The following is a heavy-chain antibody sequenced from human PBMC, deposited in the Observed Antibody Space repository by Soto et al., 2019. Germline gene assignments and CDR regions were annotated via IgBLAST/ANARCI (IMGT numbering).Heavy chain of an antibody. Sequence: GGSLRLSCAASGFTFSSYGMHWVRQAPGKGLEWMAVISYDGSNKYYADSVKGRFTISRDNSKNTLYLQMNSLRAEDTAVYYCAKDPMDWGQGTLVTVSS. CDR2: ISYDGSNK. J-gene: IGHJ4*02. CDR3: AKDPMD. V-gene: IGHV3-30*18. CDR1: GFTFSSYG.